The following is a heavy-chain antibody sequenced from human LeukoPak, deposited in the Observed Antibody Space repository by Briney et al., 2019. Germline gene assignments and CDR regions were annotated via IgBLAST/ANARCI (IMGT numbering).Heavy chain of an antibody. J-gene: IGHJ4*02. CDR3: AKAGGRAVAGTMGRAPYYFDY. V-gene: IGHV3-23*01. CDR1: GFTFSSYA. D-gene: IGHD6-19*01. CDR2: ISGSGGST. Sequence: PGGSLRLSCAASGFTFSSYALSWVRQATGKGLEWVSGISGSGGSTYYADSVKGRFTISRDNSKNTLYLQMSSLRAEDTAVYYCAKAGGRAVAGTMGRAPYYFDYWGQGTLVTVSS.